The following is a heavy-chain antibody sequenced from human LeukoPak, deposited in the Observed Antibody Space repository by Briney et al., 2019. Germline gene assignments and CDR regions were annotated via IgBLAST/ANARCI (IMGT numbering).Heavy chain of an antibody. J-gene: IGHJ5*02. CDR3: ARDDFWSGSDWFDP. V-gene: IGHV1-2*02. CDR2: INPNSGGT. D-gene: IGHD3-3*01. CDR1: GYTFTGYY. Sequence: GASVKVSCKASGYTFTGYYMHWVRQAPGQGLEWMGWINPNSGGTNYAQKFQGRVTVTRDTSISTAYMELSRLRSDDTAVYYCARDDFWSGSDWFDPWGQGTLVTVSS.